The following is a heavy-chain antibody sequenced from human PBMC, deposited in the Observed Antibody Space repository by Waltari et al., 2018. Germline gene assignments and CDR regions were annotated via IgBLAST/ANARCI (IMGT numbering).Heavy chain of an antibody. CDR1: GGSISSYY. D-gene: IGHD1-26*01. J-gene: IGHJ2*01. Sequence: QVQLQESGPGLVKPSETLSLTCTVSGGSISSYYWSWIRQPPGKGLEWIGYSYYSGGTHHHPPPTSRVTIPVDTSKNQFSLKLSSVTAADTAVYYCARHGWELKGWYFDLWGRGTLVTVSS. CDR3: ARHGWELKGWYFDL. CDR2: SYYSGGT. V-gene: IGHV4-59*08.